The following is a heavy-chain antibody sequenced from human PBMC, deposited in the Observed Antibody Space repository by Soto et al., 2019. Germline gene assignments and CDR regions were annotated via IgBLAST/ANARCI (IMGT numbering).Heavy chain of an antibody. CDR3: AKALRPSLNFFYYMDV. Sequence: EVQLLESGGNLVEPGGSLRLSCVVSGFTFGSYAMSWVRQAPEKGPEWVAILGGDGFTTYYADSVRGRFTSGDKSKSTLFLQMNSLRADDTGVYYCAKALRPSLNFFYYMDVWGRGTSVIVSS. CDR1: GFTFGSYA. CDR2: LGGDGFTT. V-gene: IGHV3-23*01. J-gene: IGHJ6*03. D-gene: IGHD2-2*01.